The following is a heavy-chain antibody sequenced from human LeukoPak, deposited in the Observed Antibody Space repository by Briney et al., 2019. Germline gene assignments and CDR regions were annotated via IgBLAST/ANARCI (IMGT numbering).Heavy chain of an antibody. D-gene: IGHD6-13*01. CDR2: ISAYNGNT. J-gene: IGHJ3*02. CDR3: ARDQSVRLLQTSSTYFKHVYAI. Sequence: ASVKVSCKTSGYTFTNYGISWVRQAPGLGLEWMGWISAYNGNTNYAQKVQGRVTMTTDTSTSTAYMELRSLRFDDTAVYYCARDQSVRLLQTSSTYFKHVYAIWGQGSMVTVSS. V-gene: IGHV1-18*01. CDR1: GYTFTNYG.